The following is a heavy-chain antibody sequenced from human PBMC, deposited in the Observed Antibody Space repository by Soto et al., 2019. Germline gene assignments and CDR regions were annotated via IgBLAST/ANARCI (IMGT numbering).Heavy chain of an antibody. D-gene: IGHD2-2*02. CDR2: INAGNGNT. CDR1: VYTFTSYA. CDR3: ARGGYCSSTSCYTPFDY. V-gene: IGHV1-3*01. Sequence: XSVKVSCKASVYTFTSYAMHWVRQAPGQRLEWMGWINAGNGNTKYSQKFQGRVTITRDTSASTAYMELSSLRSEDTAVYYCARGGYCSSTSCYTPFDYWGQGTLVTVSS. J-gene: IGHJ4*02.